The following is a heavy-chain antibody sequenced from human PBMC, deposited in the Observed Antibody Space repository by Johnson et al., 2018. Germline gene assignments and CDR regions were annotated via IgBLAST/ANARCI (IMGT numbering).Heavy chain of an antibody. CDR2: IKRRSDGGTT. J-gene: IGHJ3*01. Sequence: VQLVQSGGGLVKPGGSLRLSCAASGFTFSDYTMNWVRQAPGKGLEWVGLIKRRSDGGTTGYAAPVMGRFTISRDDSKNILYLQMNSLKIEDTAVYYCTIGPYGVWGQGTMVTVTS. CDR1: GFTFSDYT. CDR3: TIGPYGV. D-gene: IGHD4-17*01. V-gene: IGHV3-15*07.